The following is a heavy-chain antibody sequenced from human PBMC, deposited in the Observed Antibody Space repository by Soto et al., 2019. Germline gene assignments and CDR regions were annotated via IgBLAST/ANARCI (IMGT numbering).Heavy chain of an antibody. CDR3: ARQSYRFLEWFHESRGMDV. Sequence: PSETLSLTCTVSGGSISSYYWSWIRQPPGKGLEWIGYIYYSGSTNYNPSLKSRVTISVDTSKNQFSLKLSSVTAADTAVYYCARQSYRFLEWFHESRGMDVWGQGTTVTVSS. CDR2: IYYSGST. V-gene: IGHV4-59*01. D-gene: IGHD3-3*01. J-gene: IGHJ6*02. CDR1: GGSISSYY.